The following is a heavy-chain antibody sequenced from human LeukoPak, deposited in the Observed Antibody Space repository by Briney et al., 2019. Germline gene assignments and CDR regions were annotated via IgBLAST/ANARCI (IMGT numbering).Heavy chain of an antibody. Sequence: SETLSLTCTVSGYSISSGYYWGWIRQPPGKGLEWIGSINHSGSTNYNPSLKSRVTISVDTSKNQFSLKLSSVTAADTAVYYCAREPDIRVRYFDWSTPENYYMDVWGKGTTVTVSS. D-gene: IGHD3-9*01. CDR2: INHSGST. V-gene: IGHV4-38-2*02. CDR3: AREPDIRVRYFDWSTPENYYMDV. J-gene: IGHJ6*03. CDR1: GYSISSGYY.